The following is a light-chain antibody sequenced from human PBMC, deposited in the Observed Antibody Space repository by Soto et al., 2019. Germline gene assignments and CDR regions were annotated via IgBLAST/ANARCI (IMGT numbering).Light chain of an antibody. CDR3: QQSYSTPPRT. V-gene: IGKV1-39*01. CDR2: AAS. Sequence: DIQMTQSPSSLSASVGDRVTITCRASQSISSYLNWYQQKPGKAPKLLIYAASSLQSGVPSRFSGSGSGTDFTLTISSLQPEDFATYYCQQSYSTPPRTFGQVTKVDIK. CDR1: QSISSY. J-gene: IGKJ1*01.